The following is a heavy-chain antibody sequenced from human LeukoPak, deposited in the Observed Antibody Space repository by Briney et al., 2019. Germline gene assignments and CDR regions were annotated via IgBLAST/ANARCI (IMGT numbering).Heavy chain of an antibody. V-gene: IGHV3-74*01. J-gene: IGHJ4*02. D-gene: IGHD6-6*01. CDR2: INTDGSST. CDR1: GFTFSSYW. CDR3: ARSGGSSSLGY. Sequence: PGGPLRLSCAASGFTFSSYWMHWVRQAPGKGLVWVSHINTDGSSTTYADSVKGRLTISRDNAKNTLYLQMNSLRAEDTAVYYCARSGGSSSLGYWGQGTLVTVSS.